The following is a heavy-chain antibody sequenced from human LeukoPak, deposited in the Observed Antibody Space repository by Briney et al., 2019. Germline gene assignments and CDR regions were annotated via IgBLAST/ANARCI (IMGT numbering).Heavy chain of an antibody. CDR3: ARKVWSYFDY. V-gene: IGHV4-38-2*02. CDR1: GYSISSGYY. CDR2: IYHSGST. J-gene: IGHJ4*02. Sequence: SETLSLTCTVSGYSISSGYYWGWIRPPPGKGLEWIGSIYHSGSTYYNPSLKSRVTISVDTSKNQFSLKLSSVTAADTAVYYCARKVWSYFDYWGQGTLVTVSS. D-gene: IGHD3-3*01.